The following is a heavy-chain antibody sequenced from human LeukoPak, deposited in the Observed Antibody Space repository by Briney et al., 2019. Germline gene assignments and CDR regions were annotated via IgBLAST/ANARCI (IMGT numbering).Heavy chain of an antibody. V-gene: IGHV4-59*01. CDR3: ARGRYCIGGICYSGRFDP. Sequence: SETLPLTCTVSGGSMNDYYWSWIRQPPGKGLEWIGYMYYSGSTNYNPSLKSRVSISIDTSKNQFSLKLSSVTAADTAVYYCARGRYCIGGICYSGRFDPWGRGTLVTVSS. CDR2: MYYSGST. D-gene: IGHD2-15*01. CDR1: GGSMNDYY. J-gene: IGHJ5*02.